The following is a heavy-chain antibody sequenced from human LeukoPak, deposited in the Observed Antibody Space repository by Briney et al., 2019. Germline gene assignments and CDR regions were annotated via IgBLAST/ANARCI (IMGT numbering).Heavy chain of an antibody. J-gene: IGHJ3*02. CDR3: AKDKRWLQLDDAFDI. D-gene: IGHD5-24*01. CDR2: ISWNSGSI. CDR1: GFTFSSYA. Sequence: GGSLRLSCAASGFTFSSYAMSWVRQAPGKGLEWVSGISWNSGSIGYADSVKGRFTISRDNAKNSLYLQMNSLRAEDTALYYCAKDKRWLQLDDAFDIWGQGTMVTVSS. V-gene: IGHV3-9*01.